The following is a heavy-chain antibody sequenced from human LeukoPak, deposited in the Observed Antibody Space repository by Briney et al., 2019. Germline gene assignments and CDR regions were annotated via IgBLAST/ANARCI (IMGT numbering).Heavy chain of an antibody. CDR2: ISSGDST. D-gene: IGHD6-25*01. V-gene: IGHV3-53*01. CDR3: GRDLIGTAASWDS. J-gene: IGHJ4*02. CDR1: GFTVNNKY. Sequence: GGSLRLSCAASGFTVNNKYMNWVRQAPGKGLEWVSVISSGDSTYYADSVKGRFTISRDNSKNTLYLQMDSLRVEDTAVYYCGRDLIGTAASWDSWGQGTLVTVSS.